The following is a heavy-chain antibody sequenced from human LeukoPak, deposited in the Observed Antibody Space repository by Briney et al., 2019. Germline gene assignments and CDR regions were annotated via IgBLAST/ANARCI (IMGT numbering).Heavy chain of an antibody. CDR2: VYTSGST. V-gene: IGHV4-61*02. J-gene: IGHJ4*02. D-gene: IGHD1-26*01. Sequence: SQTLSLTCTVSGGSLSSGTFYWSWIRQPAGKGLEWIGRVYTSGSTDYNSSFMSRVIISIDTSKNQFFLKLSSVTAADTAVYYCARVGGYSGSYYYFDNWGQGTLVTVSS. CDR1: GGSLSSGTFY. CDR3: ARVGGYSGSYYYFDN.